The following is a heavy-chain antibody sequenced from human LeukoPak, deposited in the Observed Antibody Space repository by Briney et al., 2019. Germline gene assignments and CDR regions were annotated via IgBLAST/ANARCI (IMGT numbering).Heavy chain of an antibody. V-gene: IGHV1-2*02. CDR1: GSTFTGYY. Sequence: GASVKLSCKSSGSTFTGYYMHWVRHAPGQGLEWMGWINPNSGGTNYAKKLQGRVTMTRDTSISTAYMELSRLRSDDTAVYYCARERRARPFDYWGQGTLVTVSS. CDR2: INPNSGGT. J-gene: IGHJ4*02. CDR3: ARERRARPFDY. D-gene: IGHD6-6*01.